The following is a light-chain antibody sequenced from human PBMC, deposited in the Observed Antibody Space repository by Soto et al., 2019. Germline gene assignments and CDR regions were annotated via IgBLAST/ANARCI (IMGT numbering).Light chain of an antibody. CDR3: CSYAGSYFYV. V-gene: IGLV2-11*01. CDR2: DVS. CDR1: SSDVGGYNY. J-gene: IGLJ1*01. Sequence: QSALTQPRSVSGSPGPSVTISCTGTSSDVGGYNYVSWYQQHPGKAPKLMIYDVSKRPSGVPDRFSGSKSGNTASLTISGLQAEDEADYYCCSYAGSYFYVFGTGTKLTVL.